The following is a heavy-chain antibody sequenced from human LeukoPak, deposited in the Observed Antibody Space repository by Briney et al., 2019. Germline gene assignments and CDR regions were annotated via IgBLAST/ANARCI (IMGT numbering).Heavy chain of an antibody. CDR2: INHSGST. V-gene: IGHV4-34*01. J-gene: IGHJ4*02. Sequence: SETLSLTCAVYGGSFSGYYWSWIRQPPGKGLEWIAEINHSGSTNYNPSLKSRVTISVDTSKNQFSLKLSSVTAADTAVYYCARTVDNDILTGFEQTYYFDYWGQGTLVTVSS. CDR1: GGSFSGYY. CDR3: ARTVDNDILTGFEQTYYFDY. D-gene: IGHD3-9*01.